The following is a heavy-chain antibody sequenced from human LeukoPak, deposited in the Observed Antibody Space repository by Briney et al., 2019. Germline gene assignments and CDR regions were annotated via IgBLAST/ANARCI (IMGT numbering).Heavy chain of an antibody. Sequence: SETLSLTCAVYGRSFSGYYWSWIRQPPGKGLEWIGSIYYSGSTYYNPSLKSRVTISVDTSKNQFSLKLSSVTAADTAVYYCSHDSTGYRDYWGQGTLVTVSS. D-gene: IGHD3-22*01. CDR2: IYYSGST. CDR3: SHDSTGYRDY. J-gene: IGHJ4*02. V-gene: IGHV4-59*05. CDR1: GRSFSGYY.